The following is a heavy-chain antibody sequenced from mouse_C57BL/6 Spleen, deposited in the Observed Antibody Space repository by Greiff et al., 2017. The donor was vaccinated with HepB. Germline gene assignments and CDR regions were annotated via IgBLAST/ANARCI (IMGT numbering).Heavy chain of an antibody. Sequence: VQLQQPGAELVRPGSSVKLSCKASGYTFTSYWMHWVKQRPIQGLEWIGNIDPSDSETHYNQKFKDKATLTVDKSSSTAYMQRSSLTSEDSAVYYCARGGLKITTVAYYFDDWGQGTTLTVSS. J-gene: IGHJ2*01. CDR2: IDPSDSET. D-gene: IGHD1-1*01. CDR1: GYTFTSYW. CDR3: ARGGLKITTVAYYFDD. V-gene: IGHV1-52*01.